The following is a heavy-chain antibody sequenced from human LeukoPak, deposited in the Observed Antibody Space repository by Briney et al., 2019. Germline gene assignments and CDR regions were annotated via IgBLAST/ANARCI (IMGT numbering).Heavy chain of an antibody. D-gene: IGHD3-10*01. CDR1: GFSLDTSGEG. Sequence: SGPALVKPTQTLTLTCTFSGFSLDTSGEGVAWIRQAPGKALEWLAVIYWDDGKRFSPSLKRRLTITKDTSKNQVVLTVVNMDPVDTATYFCARKRAATYGSGSYSLSWFDPWGQGTVVTVSS. J-gene: IGHJ5*02. CDR3: ARKRAATYGSGSYSLSWFDP. CDR2: IYWDDGK. V-gene: IGHV2-5*02.